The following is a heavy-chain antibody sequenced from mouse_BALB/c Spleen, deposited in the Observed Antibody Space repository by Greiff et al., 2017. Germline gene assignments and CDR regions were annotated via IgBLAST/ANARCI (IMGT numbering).Heavy chain of an antibody. V-gene: IGHV5-9-4*01. D-gene: IGHD2-3*01. Sequence: EVMLVESGGGLVKPGGSLKLSCAASGFTFSSYAMSWVRQSPEKRLEWVAEISSGGSYTYYPDTVTGRFTISRDNAKNTLYLEMSSLRSEDTAMYYCARVYDYFDYWGQGTTLTVSS. CDR3: ARVYDYFDY. J-gene: IGHJ2*01. CDR1: GFTFSSYA. CDR2: ISSGGSYT.